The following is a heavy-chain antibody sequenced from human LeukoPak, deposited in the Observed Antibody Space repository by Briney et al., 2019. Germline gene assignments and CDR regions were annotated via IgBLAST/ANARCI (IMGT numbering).Heavy chain of an antibody. CDR2: INENGDTA. V-gene: IGHV3-43*02. Sequence: GGSLRLSCAASGFTFDDYAMHWVRQGPGKSLEWVSLINENGDTAYYGDSVRGRFTVSRDNAKNSLYLQMNSLTTEDTALYYCAKARWEPNFDYWGQGTLVTVSS. D-gene: IGHD1-26*01. CDR1: GFTFDDYA. J-gene: IGHJ4*02. CDR3: AKARWEPNFDY.